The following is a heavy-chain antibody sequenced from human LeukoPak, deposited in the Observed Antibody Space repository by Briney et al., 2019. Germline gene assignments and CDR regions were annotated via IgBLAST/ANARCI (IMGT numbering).Heavy chain of an antibody. V-gene: IGHV1-2*02. CDR1: GYTFTAYY. D-gene: IGHD6-19*01. Sequence: ASVKVSCKASGYTFTAYYMHWVRQAPGQGLEWMGWINPNSGGTNYAQKFQGRVTMTRDTSISTAYMELSRLRSGDTAVYYCARDPSYSSGWFDYWGQGTLVTVSS. CDR2: INPNSGGT. J-gene: IGHJ5*01. CDR3: ARDPSYSSGWFDY.